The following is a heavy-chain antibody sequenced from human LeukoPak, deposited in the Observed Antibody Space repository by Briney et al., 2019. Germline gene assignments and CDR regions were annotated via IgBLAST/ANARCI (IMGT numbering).Heavy chain of an antibody. CDR3: ARVPAQAAAGYYFDY. J-gene: IGHJ4*02. Sequence: SQTLSLTCTVSGGSISSGGYYWSWIRQHPGKGLEWIGYIYYSGSTYYNPSLKSRVTISVDTSKNQFSLKLSSVTAADTAVYYCARVPAQAAAGYYFDYWGRGTLVTVSS. CDR2: IYYSGST. CDR1: GGSISSGGYY. V-gene: IGHV4-31*03. D-gene: IGHD6-13*01.